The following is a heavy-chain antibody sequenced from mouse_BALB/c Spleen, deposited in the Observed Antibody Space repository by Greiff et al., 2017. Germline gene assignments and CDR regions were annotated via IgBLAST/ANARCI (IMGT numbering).Heavy chain of an antibody. CDR3: TRDTTGPCFAY. D-gene: IGHD1-1*01. CDR1: GFTFSSYT. CDR2: ISSGGSYT. Sequence: EVQLVESGGGLVKPGGSLKLSCAASGFTFSSYTMSWVRQTPEKRLEWVATISSGGSYTYYPDSVKGRFTISRDNAKNTLYLQMSSLKSEDTAMYYCTRDTTGPCFAYWGQGTLVTVSA. V-gene: IGHV5-6-4*01. J-gene: IGHJ3*01.